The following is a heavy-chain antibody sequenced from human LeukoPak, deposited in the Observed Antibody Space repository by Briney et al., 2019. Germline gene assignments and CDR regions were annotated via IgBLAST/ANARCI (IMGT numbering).Heavy chain of an antibody. Sequence: PSETLSLTCAVYGGSFSGYYWSWIRQPPGKGLEWIGEINHSGSTNYNPSLKSRVTISVDTSKNQFSLKLSSVTAADTAVYYCARKVFSGFRITIFGVVKGPYYFDYWGQGTLVTVSS. V-gene: IGHV4-34*01. CDR3: ARKVFSGFRITIFGVVKGPYYFDY. CDR2: INHSGST. CDR1: GGSFSGYY. J-gene: IGHJ4*02. D-gene: IGHD3-3*01.